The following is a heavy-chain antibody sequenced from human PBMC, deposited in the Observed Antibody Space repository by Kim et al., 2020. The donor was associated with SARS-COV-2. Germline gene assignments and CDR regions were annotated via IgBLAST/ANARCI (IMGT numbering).Heavy chain of an antibody. CDR2: IIPIFGTA. V-gene: IGHV1-69*13. D-gene: IGHD3-10*01. CDR3: ARGITMVRGVISYYYYGMDV. CDR1: GGTFSSYA. Sequence: SVKVSCKASGGTFSSYAISWVRQAPGQGLEWMGGIIPIFGTANYAQKFQGRVTITADESTSTAYMELSSLRSEDTAVYYCARGITMVRGVISYYYYGMDVWGQGTTVTVSS. J-gene: IGHJ6*02.